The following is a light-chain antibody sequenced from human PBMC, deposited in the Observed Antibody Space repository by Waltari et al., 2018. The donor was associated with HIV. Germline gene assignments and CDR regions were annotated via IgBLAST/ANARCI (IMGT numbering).Light chain of an antibody. V-gene: IGLV1-44*01. CDR1: SSHTGSNT. CDR2: INN. CDR3: AAWDDSLNGYV. Sequence: QSVLTQPPSAPGTPGQRVTISCSRISSHTGSNTVNCYQQLPGTAPKLLLYINNQRPSGVPDRCSGSKSGTPASLAISGLQSEDEAEYYCAAWDDSLNGYVFGTVTKVTVL. J-gene: IGLJ1*01.